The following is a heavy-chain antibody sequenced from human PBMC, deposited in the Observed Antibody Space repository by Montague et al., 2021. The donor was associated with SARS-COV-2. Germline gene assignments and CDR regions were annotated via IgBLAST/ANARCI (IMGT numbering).Heavy chain of an antibody. J-gene: IGHJ6*02. CDR1: GGSISSSSYY. D-gene: IGHD5-12*01. CDR3: ASESVGRKWLRSVYYYYGMDV. Sequence: SETLSLTCTVSGGSISSSSYYWGWIRQPPGKGLEWIGNIYYSGSTYYNPSLKSRVTISVDTSKNQFSLKLSSVTAADTAVYYCASESVGRKWLRSVYYYYGMDVWGQGTSVTVSS. CDR2: IYYSGST. V-gene: IGHV4-39*01.